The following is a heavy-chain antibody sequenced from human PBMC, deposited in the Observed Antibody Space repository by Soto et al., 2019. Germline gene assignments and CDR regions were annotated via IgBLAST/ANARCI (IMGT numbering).Heavy chain of an antibody. Sequence: GGSLRLSCAASGFTFSSYSMNWVRQAPGKGLEWVSSISSSSSYIYYADSVKGRFTISRDNAKNSLYLQMNSLRAEDTAVYYCARDPGSSWYYGYFQHWGQGTLVTVSS. CDR2: ISSSSSYI. CDR1: GFTFSSYS. CDR3: ARDPGSSWYYGYFQH. V-gene: IGHV3-21*01. J-gene: IGHJ1*01. D-gene: IGHD6-13*01.